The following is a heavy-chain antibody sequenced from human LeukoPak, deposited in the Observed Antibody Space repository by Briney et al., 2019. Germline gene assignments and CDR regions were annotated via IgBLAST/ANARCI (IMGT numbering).Heavy chain of an antibody. V-gene: IGHV3-23*01. D-gene: IGHD6-6*01. CDR3: AKDLEYSSSSGPDY. J-gene: IGHJ4*02. CDR1: GFTVSSNY. Sequence: GGSLRLSCAASGFTVSSNYMSWVRQAPGKGLEWVSAISGSGASTYYADSVKGRFTISRDNSKNTLYLQMNSLRAEDTAVYYCAKDLEYSSSSGPDYWGQGTLVTVSS. CDR2: ISGSGAST.